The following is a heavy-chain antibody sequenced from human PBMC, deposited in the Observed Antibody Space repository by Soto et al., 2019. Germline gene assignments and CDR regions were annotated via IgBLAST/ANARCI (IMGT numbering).Heavy chain of an antibody. Sequence: ASVQVSCKASGYSFTDYYLHWVRQAPGQGLEWLGRINPKSGGTSTAQKFQGWVTMTSDRSISTVYMELTRLRSDDTAVYFCARGHSTDCSNGVCSFFYNHEMDVWGQGTTVTVSS. D-gene: IGHD2-8*01. V-gene: IGHV1-2*04. CDR1: GYSFTDYY. J-gene: IGHJ6*02. CDR3: ARGHSTDCSNGVCSFFYNHEMDV. CDR2: INPKSGGT.